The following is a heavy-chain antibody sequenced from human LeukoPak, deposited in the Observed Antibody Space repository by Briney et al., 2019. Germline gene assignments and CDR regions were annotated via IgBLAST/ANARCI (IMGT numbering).Heavy chain of an antibody. D-gene: IGHD2-2*01. V-gene: IGHV4-39*01. CDR1: GGSISSSSYY. CDR2: SYYSGST. CDR3: SRRGDCSSTSCYVGP. Sequence: SETLSLTCTVSGGSISSSSYYWGWIRQPPGKGLEWIGSSYYSGSTYYNPSLNRRVTISVDTSKNQFSLKRSSVTAADTAVYYCSRRGDCSSTSCYVGPWGQGTLVTVSS. J-gene: IGHJ5*02.